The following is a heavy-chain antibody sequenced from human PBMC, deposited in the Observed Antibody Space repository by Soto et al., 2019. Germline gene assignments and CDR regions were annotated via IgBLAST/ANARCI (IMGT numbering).Heavy chain of an antibody. D-gene: IGHD1-26*01. J-gene: IGHJ4*02. CDR2: IYYSGST. Sequence: QVQLQESGPGLVKPSQTLSLTCTVSGGSISSDGYYWSWIRQHPGKGLEWIGYIYYSGSTYYNPSLKSRLTMSVDKSKSQFSLKLSSVTAADTAVYYCARQKWGASVENWGQGTPVTVSS. CDR3: ARQKWGASVEN. CDR1: GGSISSDGYY. V-gene: IGHV4-31*03.